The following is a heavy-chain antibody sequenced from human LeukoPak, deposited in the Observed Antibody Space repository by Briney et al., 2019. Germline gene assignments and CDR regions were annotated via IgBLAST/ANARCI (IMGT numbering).Heavy chain of an antibody. Sequence: GASVKVSCKASGYTFTSYDINWVRQAPGQGLEWMGWISAYNGNTNYAQKLQGRVTMTTDTSTSTAYMELRSLRSDDAAVYYCARASGSTSLYYYYGMDVWGQGTTVTVSS. CDR1: GYTFTSYD. CDR2: ISAYNGNT. V-gene: IGHV1-18*01. J-gene: IGHJ6*02. CDR3: ARASGSTSLYYYYGMDV. D-gene: IGHD2-2*01.